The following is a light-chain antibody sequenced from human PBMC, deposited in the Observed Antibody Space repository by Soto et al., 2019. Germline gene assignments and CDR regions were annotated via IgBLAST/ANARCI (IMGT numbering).Light chain of an antibody. V-gene: IGKV3-15*01. CDR3: QQYNNWPQT. CDR1: QSVSSK. CDR2: GAS. Sequence: EMEMTQSPATLSVSPGERATLSCRASQSVSSKLAWYQQKPGQAPRLLIYGASTRATGIPARFSGSGSGTEFTLTISNLQSEDFAVYYCQQYNNWPQTFGQGTKVEIK. J-gene: IGKJ1*01.